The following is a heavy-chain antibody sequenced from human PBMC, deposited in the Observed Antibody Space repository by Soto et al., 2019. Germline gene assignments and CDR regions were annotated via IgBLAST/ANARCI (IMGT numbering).Heavy chain of an antibody. CDR3: ARASVQYDSGTYEGGYYYFDY. CDR2: IYYSGST. V-gene: IGHV4-31*03. D-gene: IGHD3-10*01. J-gene: IGHJ4*02. CDR1: GGSISSGGYY. Sequence: SETLSLTCTVSGGSISSGGYYWSWIRQHPGKGLEWFGYIYYSGSTYYNPSLKSRVTISVDTSKNQFSLKLSSVTAADTAVYYCARASVQYDSGTYEGGYYYFDYWSQGTLVTVSS.